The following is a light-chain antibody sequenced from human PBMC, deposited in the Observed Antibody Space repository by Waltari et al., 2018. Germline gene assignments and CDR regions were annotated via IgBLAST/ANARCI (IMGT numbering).Light chain of an antibody. V-gene: IGKV1-8*01. Sequence: AIRMTQSPSSLSASTGDRVTITCRASQDISNSVAWYQQKPGEAPKLLIYSASTLQSGVPTRFSGSGSGTEFTLTISCLQSEDFAAYYCQQYYSNPSATFGGGTQVEIK. CDR3: QQYYSNPSAT. J-gene: IGKJ4*01. CDR2: SAS. CDR1: QDISNS.